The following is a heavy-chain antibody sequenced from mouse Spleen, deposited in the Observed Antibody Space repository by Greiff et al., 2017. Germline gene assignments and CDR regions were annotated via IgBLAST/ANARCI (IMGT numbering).Heavy chain of an antibody. CDR3: ARKGDDGYYVSYFDV. D-gene: IGHD2-3*01. Sequence: VKLVESGPGLVAPSQSLSITCTVSGFSLTNYAVHWVRQSPGKGLEWLGVIWSDGSTDYNAAFISRLSISKDNSKSQVFFKMNSLQADDTAIYYCARKGDDGYYVSYFDVWGAGTTVTVSS. CDR1: GFSLTNYA. J-gene: IGHJ1*01. CDR2: IWSDGST. V-gene: IGHV2-4-1*01.